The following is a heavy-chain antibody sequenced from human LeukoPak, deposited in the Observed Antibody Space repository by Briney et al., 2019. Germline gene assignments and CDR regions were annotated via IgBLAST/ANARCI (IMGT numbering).Heavy chain of an antibody. V-gene: IGHV1-18*01. Sequence: ASVKASCKASGYTFSNYGISWVRQAPGQGLEWMGWISGYNGNTNYAQKLQGRITMTTDTSTSTAYMELRSLRPDDSAVFYCARDVRVGGVIATYGMDIWGQGTTVTVSS. D-gene: IGHD2-21*01. CDR3: ARDVRVGGVIATYGMDI. CDR1: GYTFSNYG. CDR2: ISGYNGNT. J-gene: IGHJ6*02.